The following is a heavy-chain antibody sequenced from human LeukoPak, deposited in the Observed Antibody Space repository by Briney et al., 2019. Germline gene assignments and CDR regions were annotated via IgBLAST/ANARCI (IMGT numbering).Heavy chain of an antibody. CDR1: GFTFSSYS. CDR2: ISSSSSYI. Sequence: GGSLRLSCAASGFTFSSYSMNWLRQAPGKGLEWVSSISSSSSYIYYADSVKGRFTISRDNAKNSLYLQMNSLRAEDTAVYYCARANYDFWSGYYNYYYYYMDVWGKGTTVSVSS. CDR3: ARANYDFWSGYYNYYYYYMDV. V-gene: IGHV3-21*01. J-gene: IGHJ6*03. D-gene: IGHD3-3*01.